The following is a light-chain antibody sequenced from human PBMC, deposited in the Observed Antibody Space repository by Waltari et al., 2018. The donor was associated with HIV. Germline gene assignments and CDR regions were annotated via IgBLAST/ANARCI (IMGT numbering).Light chain of an antibody. CDR2: WAS. Sequence: DIVMTQSPDSLAVSLGERATINCKSSQSVLSSSNNKNYLAWYQQKPGQTPKPLIYWASTRESGVPDRCSGSGSGTDFTRTISSLQAEDVAVYYGQQYYSTPYTFGQGTKLEIK. CDR3: QQYYSTPYT. V-gene: IGKV4-1*01. CDR1: QSVLSSSNNKNY. J-gene: IGKJ2*01.